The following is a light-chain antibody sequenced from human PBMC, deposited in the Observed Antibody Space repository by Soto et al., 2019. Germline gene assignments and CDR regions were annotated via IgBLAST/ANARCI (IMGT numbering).Light chain of an antibody. Sequence: QSALTQPASMTRAPGMSITISFTGTISQVCGYNCVSCHQQHPGKAPKLMIYEVSDRPSGVSNRFSGSKSGNTASLTISGLQAEDEADYYCSSYTSGTTPYVFGSGTKVTVL. CDR2: EVS. CDR3: SSYTSGTTPYV. V-gene: IGLV2-14*01. CDR1: ISQVCGYNC. J-gene: IGLJ1*01.